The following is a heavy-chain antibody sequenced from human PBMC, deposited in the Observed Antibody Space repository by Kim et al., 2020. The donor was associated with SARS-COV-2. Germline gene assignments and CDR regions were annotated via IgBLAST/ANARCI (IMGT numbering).Heavy chain of an antibody. D-gene: IGHD6-13*01. CDR1: GYTFISYG. Sequence: ASVKVSCKASGYTFISYGISWVRQAPGQGLEWMGWISAYNGNTNYAHKLQGRVTMTTDTSTSTAYMELRSLRSDDTAVYYCASEDGSRTTYNWFDPWGQGTLVSVSS. V-gene: IGHV1-18*01. J-gene: IGHJ5*02. CDR3: ASEDGSRTTYNWFDP. CDR2: ISAYNGNT.